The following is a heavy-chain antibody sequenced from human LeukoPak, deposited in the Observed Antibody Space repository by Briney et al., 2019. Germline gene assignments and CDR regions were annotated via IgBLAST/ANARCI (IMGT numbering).Heavy chain of an antibody. Sequence: ASVKVSCKASGHTFTGYYMHWVRQAPGQGLEWMGWINPNSGGTNYAQKFQGRVTMTRDTSISTAYMELSRLRSDDTAVYYCARVRVGATAKGHYFDYWGQGTLVTVSS. CDR1: GHTFTGYY. J-gene: IGHJ4*02. V-gene: IGHV1-2*02. CDR2: INPNSGGT. D-gene: IGHD1-26*01. CDR3: ARVRVGATAKGHYFDY.